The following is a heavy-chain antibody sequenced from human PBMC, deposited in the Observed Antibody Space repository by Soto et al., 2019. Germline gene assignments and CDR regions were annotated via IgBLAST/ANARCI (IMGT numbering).Heavy chain of an antibody. J-gene: IGHJ4*02. V-gene: IGHV4-39*01. CDR3: ARHSDDYIWGSYLPTANSYYFDY. CDR1: GGSISSSSYY. CDR2: IYYSWST. D-gene: IGHD3-16*02. Sequence: ETLSLTCTVSGGSISSSSYYWGWIRQPPGKGLERNGSIYYSWSTYYNPSLKSRVTISVDTSKNQFSLKLSSVTAADTAVYYCARHSDDYIWGSYLPTANSYYFDYWGQGTLVTVSS.